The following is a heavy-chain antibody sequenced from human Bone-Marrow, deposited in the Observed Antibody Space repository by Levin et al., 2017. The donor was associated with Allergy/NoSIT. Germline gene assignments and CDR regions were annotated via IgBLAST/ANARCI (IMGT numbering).Heavy chain of an antibody. Sequence: PRASVKVSCKASGYTFANYDINWVRQATGQGLEWMGWMNPNSANTGYAQKFQGRVTMTRNTSINTAYMELSSLRSEDTAVYYCARGPMDYPKGWFDPWGQGTLVTVSS. D-gene: IGHD3-10*01. CDR3: ARGPMDYPKGWFDP. CDR1: GYTFANYD. J-gene: IGHJ5*02. CDR2: MNPNSANT. V-gene: IGHV1-8*01.